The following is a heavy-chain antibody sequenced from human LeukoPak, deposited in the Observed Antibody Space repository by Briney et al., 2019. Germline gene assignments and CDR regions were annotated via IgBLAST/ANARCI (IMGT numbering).Heavy chain of an antibody. Sequence: SETLSLTCTVSGGSISSSSYSWGRIPQPPGKGLEWTGSIYYSGSTYYNPSIKSRVTISVDTSKNQFSLKLSSVTAADTAVYYCARGYCGGDCYSIGAFDIWGQGTMVTVSS. V-gene: IGHV4-39*01. D-gene: IGHD2-21*02. J-gene: IGHJ3*02. CDR2: IYYSGST. CDR1: GGSISSSSYS. CDR3: ARGYCGGDCYSIGAFDI.